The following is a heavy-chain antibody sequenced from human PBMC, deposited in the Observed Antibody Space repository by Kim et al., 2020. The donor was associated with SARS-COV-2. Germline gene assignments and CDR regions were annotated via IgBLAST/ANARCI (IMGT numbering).Heavy chain of an antibody. CDR1: GFTFSSYG. D-gene: IGHD1-26*01. V-gene: IGHV3-33*01. CDR2: IWYDGSNK. Sequence: GGSLRLSCAASGFTFSSYGMHWVRQAPGKGLEWVAVIWYDGSNKYYADSVKGRFTISRDNSKNTLYLQMNSLRAEDTAVYYCARDVGRGSSSDYWGQGTLVTVSS. J-gene: IGHJ4*02. CDR3: ARDVGRGSSSDY.